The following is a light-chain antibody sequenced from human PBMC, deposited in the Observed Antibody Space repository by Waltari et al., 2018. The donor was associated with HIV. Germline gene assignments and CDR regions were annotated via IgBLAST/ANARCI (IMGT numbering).Light chain of an antibody. J-gene: IGLJ2*01. CDR2: EVS. CDR3: CAYAGSTTDVI. CDR1: SSDVGGYNL. Sequence: QSALTQPASVSGSPGQSITISCTGTSSDVGGYNLVSWYQQHPGKAPKLMIYEVSKRPAGVANRCAGSKSGNTASLTISGLQAEDEADYYCCAYAGSTTDVIFGGGTKLTVL. V-gene: IGLV2-23*02.